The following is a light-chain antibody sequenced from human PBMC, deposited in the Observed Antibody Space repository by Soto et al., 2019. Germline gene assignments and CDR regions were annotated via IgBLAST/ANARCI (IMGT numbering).Light chain of an antibody. CDR3: QQYVSAPIT. V-gene: IGKV1-17*01. J-gene: IGKJ5*01. Sequence: IQMTQSPSSLSASLGDRVTITCRASQDIRNDLGWFQQKPGEAPKRLIYAVSNLQSGVPSRFSGSGSGTEFTLTISSLEPEDFAVYYCQQYVSAPITFGQGTRLEIK. CDR2: AVS. CDR1: QDIRND.